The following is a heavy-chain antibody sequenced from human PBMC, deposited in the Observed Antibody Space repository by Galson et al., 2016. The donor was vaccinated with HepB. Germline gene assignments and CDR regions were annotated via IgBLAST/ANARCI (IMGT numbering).Heavy chain of an antibody. CDR3: AKDEFLEGDYYYYGMDV. Sequence: SLRLSCAVSAGTFKNYAMNWVRQAPGKGLEWVAAISGSGGRTSYEDSVRGRFTISRDNSKNTLYLQMSSLRAEDTAVYCCAKDEFLEGDYYYYGMDVWGQGTTVTVSS. CDR1: AGTFKNYA. CDR2: ISGSGGRT. V-gene: IGHV3-23*01. J-gene: IGHJ6*02. D-gene: IGHD3-3*01.